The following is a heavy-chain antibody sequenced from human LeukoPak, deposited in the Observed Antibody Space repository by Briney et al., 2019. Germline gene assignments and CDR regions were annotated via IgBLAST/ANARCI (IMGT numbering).Heavy chain of an antibody. J-gene: IGHJ6*02. CDR2: SRNKASSYTT. V-gene: IGHV3-72*01. CDR3: GRIAINANHGMDV. CDR1: GFKFSDHY. D-gene: IGHD1-14*01. Sequence: QSGGSLRLSCAASGFKFSDHYIDWVRQAPGKGLEWVGRSRNKASSYTTEYAASVEGRFTISRDVSESSLYLQMNSLRTEDTAVYYCGRIAINANHGMDVWGQGTTVTVSS.